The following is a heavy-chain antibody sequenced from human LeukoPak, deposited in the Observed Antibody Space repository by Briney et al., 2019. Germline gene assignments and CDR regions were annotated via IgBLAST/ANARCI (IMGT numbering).Heavy chain of an antibody. J-gene: IGHJ5*02. CDR3: AKDWRGYYGDRYGLFDP. CDR1: GFTFSSYG. D-gene: IGHD4-17*01. V-gene: IGHV3-23*01. Sequence: GGSLRLSCAASGFTFSSYGMNWVRQAPGKGLEWVSAISGSGGSTYYADSVKGRFTISRDNSKNTLYLQMNSLRAEDTAVYYCAKDWRGYYGDRYGLFDPWGQGTLVTVSS. CDR2: ISGSGGST.